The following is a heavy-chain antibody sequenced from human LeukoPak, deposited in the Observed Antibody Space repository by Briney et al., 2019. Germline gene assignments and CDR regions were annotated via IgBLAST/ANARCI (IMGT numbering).Heavy chain of an antibody. D-gene: IGHD3-10*01. V-gene: IGHV4-31*03. CDR2: IYYSGST. CDR3: ARDVKSGPTYYYGSGSSGFDY. CDR1: GGSISSGGYY. Sequence: SETLSLTCTVSGGSISSGGYYWSWIRQHPGKGLEWIGYIYYSGSTYYNPSLKSRVTISVDTSKNQFSLKLSSVTAADTAVYYCARDVKSGPTYYYGSGSSGFDYWGQGTLVTVSS. J-gene: IGHJ4*02.